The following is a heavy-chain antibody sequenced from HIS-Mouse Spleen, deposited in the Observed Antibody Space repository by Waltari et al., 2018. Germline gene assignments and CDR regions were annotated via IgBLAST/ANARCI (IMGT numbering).Heavy chain of an antibody. CDR3: AKDTSGSYSDY. V-gene: IGHV3-30*18. D-gene: IGHD1-26*01. J-gene: IGHJ4*02. CDR2: ISYDGINK. Sequence: QVQLVESGGGVVQPGRSLRLSCAASGFTFSSYGMHWVRKAPGKGLEWVAVISYDGINKDYADSVKGRFTISRDNSKNTLYLQMNSLRAEDTAVYYCAKDTSGSYSDYWGQGTLVTVSS. CDR1: GFTFSSYG.